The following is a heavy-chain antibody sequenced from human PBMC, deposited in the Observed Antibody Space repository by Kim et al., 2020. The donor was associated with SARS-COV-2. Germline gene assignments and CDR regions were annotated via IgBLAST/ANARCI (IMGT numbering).Heavy chain of an antibody. V-gene: IGHV1-46*01. J-gene: IGHJ4*02. D-gene: IGHD4-17*01. CDR3: ARDGTYGGNPFQDY. Sequence: AQKFQGRVTMTRETHTSTVYMELSSLRSEDTAVYYCARDGTYGGNPFQDYWGQGTLVTVSS.